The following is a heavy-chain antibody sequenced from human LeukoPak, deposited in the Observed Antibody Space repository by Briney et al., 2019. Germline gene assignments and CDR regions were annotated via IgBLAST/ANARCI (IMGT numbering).Heavy chain of an antibody. D-gene: IGHD2-2*01. J-gene: IGHJ4*02. CDR1: GFTFSNHA. CDR2: ITRNGGNT. Sequence: PGGSLRLSCGTSGFTFSNHAMHWVRQAPGKGLEYVSAITRNGGNTYYANSVKGTFTISRDNSKNTLYLQMGSLSAEDMAVYYCARGTCSGTTCHHTYDYWGQGTLVTVSS. V-gene: IGHV3-64*01. CDR3: ARGTCSGTTCHHTYDY.